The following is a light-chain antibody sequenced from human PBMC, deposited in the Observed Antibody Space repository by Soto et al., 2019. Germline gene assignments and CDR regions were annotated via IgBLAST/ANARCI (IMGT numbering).Light chain of an antibody. CDR1: QNINTY. CDR2: AAS. Sequence: IQMTQSPSSLSASVGDRVTITCRASQNINTYLNWYQEKPGKAPKLLICAASSLQGGGPSRFSGSTSGTDFTLTISSLQPEDFATYYYQQSNRTPSTFGQGTKVEIK. J-gene: IGKJ1*01. CDR3: QQSNRTPST. V-gene: IGKV1-39*01.